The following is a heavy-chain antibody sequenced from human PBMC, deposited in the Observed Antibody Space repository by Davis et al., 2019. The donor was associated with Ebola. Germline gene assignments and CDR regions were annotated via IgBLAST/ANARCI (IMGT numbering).Heavy chain of an antibody. D-gene: IGHD3-22*01. CDR3: ARVRRYYDSSGYYSPLYYFDY. CDR2: IYYSGST. Sequence: LRLSCTVSGGSISSGGYYWSWIRQHPGKGLEWIGYIYYSGSTYYNPSLKSRVTISVDTSKNQFSLKLSSVTAADTAVYYCARVRRYYDSSGYYSPLYYFDYWGQGTLVTVSS. V-gene: IGHV4-31*03. CDR1: GGSISSGGYY. J-gene: IGHJ4*02.